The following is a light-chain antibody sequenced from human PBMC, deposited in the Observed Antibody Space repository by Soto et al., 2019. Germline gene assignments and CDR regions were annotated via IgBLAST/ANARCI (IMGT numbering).Light chain of an antibody. CDR3: MQGSHGAT. J-gene: IGKJ2*01. CDR2: KVS. Sequence: VVMTQSPLSLAVTLGQTASISCRSSQSLVSSDGLTYFNWFHQRPGQSPRRLIYKVSNRDSGVPDRFTGSGSGTDFTLTISGVEAEDVGIYYRMQGSHGATFGQGTKLEIK. V-gene: IGKV2-30*01. CDR1: QSLVSSDGLTY.